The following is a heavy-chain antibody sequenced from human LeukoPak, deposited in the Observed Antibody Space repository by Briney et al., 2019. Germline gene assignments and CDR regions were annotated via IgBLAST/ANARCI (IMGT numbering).Heavy chain of an antibody. V-gene: IGHV3-30*03. CDR1: GFTFSSYG. D-gene: IGHD3-3*01. J-gene: IGHJ6*02. Sequence: GGSLSLSCAVSGFTFSSYGMRWIRQPPGKGLEWVAVISNDGSNKYYADSVKGRSTISRDNAKYSLYLQMNSLRAEDTALYHCARDRRHPQYYDFWSGYYGYYYYGMDVWGQGTTVTVSS. CDR2: ISNDGSNK. CDR3: ARDRRHPQYYDFWSGYYGYYYYGMDV.